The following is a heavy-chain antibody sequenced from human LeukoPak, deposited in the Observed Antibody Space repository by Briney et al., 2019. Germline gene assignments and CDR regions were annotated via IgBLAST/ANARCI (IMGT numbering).Heavy chain of an antibody. D-gene: IGHD2-2*01. V-gene: IGHV4-61*02. CDR1: GGSISTGSYY. Sequence: PSQTLSLTCTVSGGSISTGSYYWIWIRQPAGKGLEWIGRIYTTGSTDYNPSLKSRVTMSVDTSKNQFSLKLTSVTVADTTLYYCARAPTSSTRSSSPFEIWGQGTMVTVSS. J-gene: IGHJ3*02. CDR2: IYTTGST. CDR3: ARAPTSSTRSSSPFEI.